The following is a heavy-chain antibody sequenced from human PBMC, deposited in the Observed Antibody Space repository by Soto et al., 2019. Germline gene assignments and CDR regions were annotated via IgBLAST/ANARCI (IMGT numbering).Heavy chain of an antibody. J-gene: IGHJ4*02. Sequence: QVQLVQSGAEVKKPGASVKVSCKASGYTFTGYYMHWVRQAPGQGLEWMGWINPDSGGTNYEQKFQGGVTMTMDTSISTAYLELSRLRSDDTAVYYCARAGGYSGYDYGRTFDYWGQGPLVTVSS. CDR3: ARAGGYSGYDYGRTFDY. D-gene: IGHD5-12*01. CDR1: GYTFTGYY. V-gene: IGHV1-2*02. CDR2: INPDSGGT.